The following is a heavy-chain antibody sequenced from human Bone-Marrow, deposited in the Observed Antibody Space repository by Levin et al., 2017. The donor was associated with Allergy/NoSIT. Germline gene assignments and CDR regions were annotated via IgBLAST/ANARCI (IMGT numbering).Heavy chain of an antibody. D-gene: IGHD3-3*01. V-gene: IGHV3-48*03. CDR2: ISSSGSTI. Sequence: PGGSLRLSCAASGFTFSSYEMNWVRQAPGKGLEWVSYISSSGSTIYYADSVKGRFTISRDNAKNSLYLQMNSLRAEDTAVYYCARAFGVVIENYFDYWGQGTLVTVSS. CDR3: ARAFGVVIENYFDY. J-gene: IGHJ4*02. CDR1: GFTFSSYE.